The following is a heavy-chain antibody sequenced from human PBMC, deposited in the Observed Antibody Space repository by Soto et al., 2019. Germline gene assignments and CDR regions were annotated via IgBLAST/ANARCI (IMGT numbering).Heavy chain of an antibody. CDR1: GYTFTSYG. CDR3: ARSRPLDYDFWSGYSTPVYFDY. V-gene: IGHV1-18*01. Sequence: SVKVSCKDSGYTFTSYGISWVRQAPGQGLEWMGWISAYNGNTNYAQKLQGRVTMTTDTSTSTAYMELRSLRSDDTAVYYCARSRPLDYDFWSGYSTPVYFDYWGQGTLVTVSS. D-gene: IGHD3-3*01. J-gene: IGHJ4*02. CDR2: ISAYNGNT.